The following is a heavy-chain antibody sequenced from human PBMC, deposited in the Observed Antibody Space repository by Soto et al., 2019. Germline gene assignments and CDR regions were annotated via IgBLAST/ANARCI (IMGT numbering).Heavy chain of an antibody. Sequence: QVQLVESGGGVVQPGGSLRLSCKTSGFTFNTYGLHWVRRAPGKGLGWVEIIGFDGSNKYYADSVKGRFTISRDNSKNTLYLQMNSLRAEDTALYYCARADCTGAYCYSWPFNYGVDVWGQGTTVTVSS. CDR3: ARADCTGAYCYSWPFNYGVDV. V-gene: IGHV3-33*08. CDR2: IGFDGSNK. CDR1: GFTFNTYG. J-gene: IGHJ6*02. D-gene: IGHD2-15*01.